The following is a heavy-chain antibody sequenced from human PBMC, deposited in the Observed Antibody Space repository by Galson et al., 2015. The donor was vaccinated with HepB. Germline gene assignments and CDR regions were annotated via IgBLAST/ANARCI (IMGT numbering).Heavy chain of an antibody. CDR3: AREGVVGSAFGF. CDR2: LSYDGSQK. V-gene: IGHV3-30*04. CDR1: GFTFKAYA. J-gene: IGHJ4*02. Sequence: SLRLSCAASGFTFKAYAMHWVRQAPGKGLEWVASLSYDGSQKHYGDSVKGRFTISSDESDHTLYLQMNSLRPEDTAIYYCAREGVVGSAFGFWGQGTLVTVSS. D-gene: IGHD2-15*01.